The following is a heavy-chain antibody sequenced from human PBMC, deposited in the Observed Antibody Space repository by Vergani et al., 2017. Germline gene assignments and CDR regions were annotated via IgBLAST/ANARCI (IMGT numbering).Heavy chain of an antibody. J-gene: IGHJ4*02. CDR1: GYTFTYRY. V-gene: IGHV1-45*02. CDR3: ARDCPRSGSNSQLGN. CDR2: ITPFNGNT. Sequence: QMQLVQSGAEVKKTGSSVKVSCKASGYTFTYRYLHWVRQAPGQALEWMGWITPFNGNTNYAQKFQDRVTITRDRSMSTAYMELSSLRSEDTAMYYCARDCPRSGSNSQLGNWGQGTLVTVSS. D-gene: IGHD2-15*01.